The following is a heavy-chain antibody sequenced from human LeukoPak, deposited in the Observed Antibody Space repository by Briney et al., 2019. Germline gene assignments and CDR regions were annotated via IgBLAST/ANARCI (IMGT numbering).Heavy chain of an antibody. Sequence: ASVKVSCKASGYTFSNYDINWVRQATGQGLEWMGWMNPNSGNTGYAQKFQGRVTITRNTSISTAYMELSSLRSEDTAVYYCARVPRFLEWLPGFDPWGQGTLVTVSS. CDR3: ARVPRFLEWLPGFDP. V-gene: IGHV1-8*03. CDR2: MNPNSGNT. CDR1: GYTFSNYD. D-gene: IGHD3-3*01. J-gene: IGHJ5*02.